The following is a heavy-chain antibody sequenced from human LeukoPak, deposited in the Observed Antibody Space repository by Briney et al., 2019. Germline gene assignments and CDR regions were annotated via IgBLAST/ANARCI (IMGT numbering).Heavy chain of an antibody. CDR3: ARVATVTTFDY. J-gene: IGHJ4*02. Sequence: SETLSLTCTVSGGSISPYYWSWIRQSPGEGLEWIGYIYYTGSTNYNPSLKRRVTMSVDSSKNQFSLNLNSVTAADTAVYYCARVATVTTFDYWGQGTLVTVSS. D-gene: IGHD4-17*01. CDR1: GGSISPYY. CDR2: IYYTGST. V-gene: IGHV4-59*01.